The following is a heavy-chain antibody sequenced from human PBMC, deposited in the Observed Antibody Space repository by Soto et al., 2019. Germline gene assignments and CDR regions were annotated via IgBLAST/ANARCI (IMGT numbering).Heavy chain of an antibody. CDR2: ISYDGSNK. CDR1: GFIFSSYA. Sequence: QVQLVESGGGVVQPGRSLRLSCAASGFIFSSYAIHWVRQAPGKGLEWVAFISYDGSNKYYADSVKGRFTISRDNSKNTLYLQMNSLRAEDTAVYYCARVSALRAFDPWGQGTLVTVSS. V-gene: IGHV3-30-3*01. J-gene: IGHJ5*02. CDR3: ARVSALRAFDP. D-gene: IGHD2-15*01.